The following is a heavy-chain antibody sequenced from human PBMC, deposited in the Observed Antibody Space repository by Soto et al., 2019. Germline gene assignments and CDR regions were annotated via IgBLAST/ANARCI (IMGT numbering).Heavy chain of an antibody. CDR3: ARDLGDYVWGSYRYTDNWFDP. Sequence: ASVKVSCKASGYTFTGYYMHWVRQAPGQGLEWMGWINPNSGGTNYAQKFQGRVTMTRDTSISTAYMELSRLRSDDTAVYYCARDLGDYVWGSYRYTDNWFDPWGQGTLVTVSS. D-gene: IGHD3-16*02. CDR1: GYTFTGYY. J-gene: IGHJ5*02. CDR2: INPNSGGT. V-gene: IGHV1-2*02.